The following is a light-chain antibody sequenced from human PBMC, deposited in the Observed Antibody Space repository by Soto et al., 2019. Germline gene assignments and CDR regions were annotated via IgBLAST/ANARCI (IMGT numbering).Light chain of an antibody. CDR3: QRTYNAPIT. J-gene: IGKJ5*01. Sequence: DIQFTQSPSSLSASVVDRVKITFRVNKGTSSYLNWYRQKPRKVPELLIYSASNLQSGVPSRFSGSGSGTDFTLTISSLQPEDDATYYGQRTYNAPITCGQGKRREIK. CDR2: SAS. V-gene: IGKV1-27*01. CDR1: KGTSSY.